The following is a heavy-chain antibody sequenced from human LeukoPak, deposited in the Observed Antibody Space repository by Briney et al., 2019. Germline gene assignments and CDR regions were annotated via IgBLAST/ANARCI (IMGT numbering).Heavy chain of an antibody. Sequence: GGPLGLSCAASGFTFGSNGMNWFRQPPGKGLLWVSRINSDGSSTSYADSVKGRFTISRDNAKNTLYLQMNSLRAEDTAVYYCARFYCSSTSCLEDYWGQGTLVTVSS. J-gene: IGHJ4*02. V-gene: IGHV3-74*01. CDR1: GFTFGSNG. CDR3: ARFYCSSTSCLEDY. CDR2: INSDGSST. D-gene: IGHD2-2*01.